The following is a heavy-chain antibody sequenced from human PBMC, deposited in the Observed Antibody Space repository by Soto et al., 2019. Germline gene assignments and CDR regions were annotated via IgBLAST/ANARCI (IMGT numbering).Heavy chain of an antibody. D-gene: IGHD3-10*01. V-gene: IGHV4-4*02. CDR3: ARAPRGNYGYPSYFDY. CDR2: IYHTGST. CDR1: GTSISSTFW. Sequence: SETLSLTCAVSGTSISSTFWWTWVRQTPGKGLEWIGEIYHTGSTKYNPSLRGRITISVDKSNNQFSLDLRSVTGADTAVYYCARAPRGNYGYPSYFDYWGQGTLVTVSS. J-gene: IGHJ4*02.